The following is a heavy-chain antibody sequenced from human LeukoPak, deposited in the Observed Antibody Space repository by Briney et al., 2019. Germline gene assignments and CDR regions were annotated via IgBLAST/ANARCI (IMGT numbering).Heavy chain of an antibody. J-gene: IGHJ5*02. Sequence: GGYLRLSCAASGFTFSSYAMSWVRLAPGKGLEWVSTISDSGGNTYYADSVKGRFTISRDNSKNTLYLQMNSLRAEDTALYYCAKDGFRGDCIGGSCYPFDPWGQGTLVTVSS. CDR1: GFTFSSYA. D-gene: IGHD2-15*01. CDR2: ISDSGGNT. V-gene: IGHV3-23*01. CDR3: AKDGFRGDCIGGSCYPFDP.